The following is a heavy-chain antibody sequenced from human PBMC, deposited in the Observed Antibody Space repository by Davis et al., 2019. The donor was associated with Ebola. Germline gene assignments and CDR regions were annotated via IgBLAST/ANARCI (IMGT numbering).Heavy chain of an antibody. J-gene: IGHJ4*02. CDR3: ARGLIAGPIDY. CDR1: GGTFSSYA. Sequence: AASVKVSCKASGGTFSSYAISWVRQAPGQGLEWMGWINPNSGGTNYAQKLQGRVTMTTDTSTNTAYMELRSLRSDDTAVYYCARGLIAGPIDYWGQGTLVTVSS. V-gene: IGHV1-18*01. D-gene: IGHD1-26*01. CDR2: INPNSGGT.